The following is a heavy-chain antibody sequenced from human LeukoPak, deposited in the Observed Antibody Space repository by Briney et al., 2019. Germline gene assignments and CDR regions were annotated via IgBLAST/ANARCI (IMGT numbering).Heavy chain of an antibody. J-gene: IGHJ4*02. CDR2: IKQDGSEK. CDR1: GFTFSSYW. V-gene: IGHV3-7*01. D-gene: IGHD1-26*01. CDR3: ARGRSGSYYDYFDY. Sequence: QSGGSLRLSCAASGFTFSSYWMSWVRQAPGKGLEWVANIKQDGSEKYYVDSVKGRFTISRDNAKNSLYLQMNSLRAEDTAVYYCARGRSGSYYDYFDYWGQGTLVTVSS.